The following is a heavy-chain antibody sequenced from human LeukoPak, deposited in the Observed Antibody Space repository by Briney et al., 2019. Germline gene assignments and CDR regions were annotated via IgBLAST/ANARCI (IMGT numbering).Heavy chain of an antibody. CDR2: ISNSGST. CDR1: GASIDNYY. Sequence: SETLSLTCTVSGASIDNYYWDWIRHSPGKGPEWIACISNSGSTKYNPSLTDRVTMSVDRSKNQVSLRLRSVTAADTGVYYCTKGYYEPFDKWGQGTLVTVSS. J-gene: IGHJ4*02. D-gene: IGHD3-22*01. V-gene: IGHV4-59*13. CDR3: TKGYYEPFDK.